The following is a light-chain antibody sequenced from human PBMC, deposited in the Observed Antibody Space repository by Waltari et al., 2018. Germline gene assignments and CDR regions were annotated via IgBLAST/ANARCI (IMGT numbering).Light chain of an antibody. CDR3: CSYAGSFTSPV. V-gene: IGLV2-11*01. J-gene: IGLJ3*02. Sequence: QSALTQPRSVSGSPGQSVTIPCPGTSSDFGGYNYVSWYQQHPGKAPKHMIDDVSKRASGVPERFSCSKSCNTASRSISWLQPVDEADYYCCSYAGSFTSPVFVGGTKLSAL. CDR1: SSDFGGYNY. CDR2: DVS.